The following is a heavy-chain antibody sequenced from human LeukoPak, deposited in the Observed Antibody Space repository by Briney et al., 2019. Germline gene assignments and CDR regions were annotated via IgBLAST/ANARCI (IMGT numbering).Heavy chain of an antibody. D-gene: IGHD3-22*01. Sequence: GGSLRLSCAAPGFTVSSNYMTWVRQAPGKGLEWGSVIYKSAITYYADTVTGRFTISTHNSKKTLYLHMNSLSGEYTAVSYSERDKEGVVYSSGYYYPDYWGQGTLVTVSS. V-gene: IGHV3-53*01. CDR2: IYKSAIT. CDR3: ERDKEGVVYSSGYYYPDY. CDR1: GFTVSSNY. J-gene: IGHJ4*02.